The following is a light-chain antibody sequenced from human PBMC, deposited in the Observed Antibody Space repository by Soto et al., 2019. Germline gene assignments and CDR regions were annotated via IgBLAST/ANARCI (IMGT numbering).Light chain of an antibody. CDR2: ATS. CDR1: QSISSY. J-gene: IGKJ1*01. Sequence: GDRVTITCRASQSISSYLNWYQQKPGKAPKLLIYATSSLQSGVPSRFSGSGSGTDFTLTINSLQPEDFATYYCQQSYSTPRTFGQGTKVDIK. V-gene: IGKV1-39*01. CDR3: QQSYSTPRT.